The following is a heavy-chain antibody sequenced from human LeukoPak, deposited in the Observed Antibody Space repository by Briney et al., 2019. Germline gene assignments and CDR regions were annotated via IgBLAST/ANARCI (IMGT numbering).Heavy chain of an antibody. D-gene: IGHD3-3*01. CDR1: GFTVSSNS. V-gene: IGHV3-53*05. CDR2: IYSGGNT. J-gene: IGHJ3*02. CDR3: AREALEWSPPDI. Sequence: PGGSLRLSCTVSGFTVSSNSMSWVRQAPGKGLEWVSFIYSGGNTHYSDSVKGRFTISRDNSKNTLYLQMNNMRTEDTAVYYCAREALEWSPPDIWGQGTTVTVSS.